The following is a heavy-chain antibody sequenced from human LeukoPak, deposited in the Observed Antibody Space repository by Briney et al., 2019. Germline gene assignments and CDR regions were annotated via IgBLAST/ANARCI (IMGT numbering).Heavy chain of an antibody. V-gene: IGHV5-10-1*01. D-gene: IGHD6-19*01. J-gene: IGHJ5*02. CDR2: IDSSDSYT. CDR3: ARLGTVAGRGGNWFDP. CDR1: GYSFTSYW. Sequence: GESLRISCKGSGYSFTSYWISWVRQLPGKGLGWMGRIDSSDSYTNYSPSFQGHVTISADKSISTAYLQWSSLQASDTAMYYCARLGTVAGRGGNWFDPWGQGTLVTVSS.